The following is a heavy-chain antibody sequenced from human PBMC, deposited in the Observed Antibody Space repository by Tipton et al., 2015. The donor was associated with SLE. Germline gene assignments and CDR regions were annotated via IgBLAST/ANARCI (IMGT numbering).Heavy chain of an antibody. CDR3: ARDLNWDDIGNWFDP. CDR2: IYSSGST. V-gene: IGHV4-59*01. J-gene: IGHJ5*02. Sequence: TLSLTCTVSGDSISRYYWNWIRQPPGKGLEWIGYIYSSGSTNYNPSLKRRVTISMDTPRNQFSLNLHSVTAADTAVYYCARDLNWDDIGNWFDPWGQGVLVTVSS. D-gene: IGHD1-1*01. CDR1: GDSISRYY.